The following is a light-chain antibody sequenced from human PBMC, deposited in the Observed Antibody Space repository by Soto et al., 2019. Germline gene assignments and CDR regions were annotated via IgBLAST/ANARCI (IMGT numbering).Light chain of an antibody. CDR1: RSVSASY. V-gene: IGKV3-20*01. Sequence: EIVLTQSPGTLSLSPGERATLSCRASRSVSASYLAWYQQKPGQAPRLLIYGASSRATGFPDRFSGSGSGTDFPLTISRLEPEDSAFYYCQQYDTSATFGQGTKLEI. CDR2: GAS. J-gene: IGKJ2*01. CDR3: QQYDTSAT.